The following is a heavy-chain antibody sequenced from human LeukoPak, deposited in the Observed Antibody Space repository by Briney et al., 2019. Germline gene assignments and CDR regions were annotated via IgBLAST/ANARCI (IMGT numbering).Heavy chain of an antibody. V-gene: IGHV3-53*01. CDR3: ARGMTKVPTTVGLDV. J-gene: IGHJ6*02. Sequence: GGSLRLSCAASGFTFSSNYMSWVRQPPGKGLEWVSVIYVGGHTHYSNSVKDRFTISRDSSKNTLYLEMNNLRAEDTAVYFCARGMTKVPTTVGLDVWGQGTTVTVSS. CDR1: GFTFSSNY. D-gene: IGHD4-17*01. CDR2: IYVGGHT.